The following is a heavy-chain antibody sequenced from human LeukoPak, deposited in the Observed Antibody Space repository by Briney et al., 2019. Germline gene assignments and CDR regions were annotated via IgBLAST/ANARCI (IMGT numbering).Heavy chain of an antibody. CDR3: ARNSCPSGSCYDNRGYFDY. D-gene: IGHD2-15*01. V-gene: IGHV4-38-2*02. CDR1: GYSISSGYH. J-gene: IGHJ4*02. CDR2: IYHSGST. Sequence: SETLSLTCTVSGYSISSGYHWGWIRQPPGKGLEWIGSIYHSGSTYYNPSLKSRVTLSVDTSKNQFSLKLRSVTAADTAVYYCARNSCPSGSCYDNRGYFDYWGQGTLVTVSS.